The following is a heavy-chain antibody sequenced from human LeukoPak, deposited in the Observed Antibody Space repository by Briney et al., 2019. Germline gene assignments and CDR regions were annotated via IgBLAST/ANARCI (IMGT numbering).Heavy chain of an antibody. CDR3: ATRSGYSYSF. CDR1: GFTFSSYE. J-gene: IGHJ4*02. CDR2: ISSSGSTI. D-gene: IGHD5-18*01. Sequence: GGSLRLSCAASGFTFSSYEMNWVRQAPGKGLEWVSYISSSGSTIYYADSVKGRFTISRDNSKNTLYLQMNSLRAEDTAVYYCATRSGYSYSFWGQGTLVTVSS. V-gene: IGHV3-48*03.